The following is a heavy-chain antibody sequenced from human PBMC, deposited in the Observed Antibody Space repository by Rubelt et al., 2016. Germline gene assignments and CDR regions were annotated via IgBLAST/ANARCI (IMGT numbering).Heavy chain of an antibody. CDR1: GGSISSSSYY. V-gene: IGHV4-39*07. Sequence: QLQLQESGPGLVKPSETLSLTCTVSGGSISSSSYYWGWIRQPPGKGLEWIGSIYYSGSTYYNPSFKSRVLISVVTSKNQFSLKLSSVAAADTAVYYCARAMTTVITWGLGPWGQGTLVTVSS. CDR2: IYYSGST. D-gene: IGHD4-11*01. J-gene: IGHJ5*02. CDR3: ARAMTTVITWGLGP.